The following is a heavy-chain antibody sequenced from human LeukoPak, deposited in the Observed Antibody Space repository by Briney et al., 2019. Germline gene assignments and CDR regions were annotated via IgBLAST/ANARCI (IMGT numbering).Heavy chain of an antibody. V-gene: IGHV4-59*08. CDR1: GGSISSYY. J-gene: IGHJ4*02. Sequence: PSETLSLTCTVSGGSISSYYWSWIRQPPGKGLESIGYIYYSNTNYNPSLKSRVTISVDTSKNQFSPKLSSVTAADTAVYYCARLKYGDYGLYYFDYWGQGTLVTVSS. D-gene: IGHD4-17*01. CDR3: ARLKYGDYGLYYFDY. CDR2: IYYSNT.